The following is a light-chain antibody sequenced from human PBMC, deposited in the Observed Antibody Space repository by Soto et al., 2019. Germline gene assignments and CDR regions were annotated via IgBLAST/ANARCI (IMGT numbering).Light chain of an antibody. CDR1: QSISSW. V-gene: IGKV1-5*01. CDR3: QQYNSLIT. Sequence: DIQMTQSPSTLSASVGDRVTITCRASQSISSWLAWYQQKPGKAPKLLIYDASSLESGAPSRFSGSGSGTEFTLTISSLQPDDFATYYCQQYNSLITFGPGTKVDIK. CDR2: DAS. J-gene: IGKJ3*01.